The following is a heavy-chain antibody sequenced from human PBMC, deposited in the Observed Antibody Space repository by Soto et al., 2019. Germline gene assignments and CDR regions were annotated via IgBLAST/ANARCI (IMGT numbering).Heavy chain of an antibody. D-gene: IGHD4-4*01. CDR2: ISYDGSNI. Sequence: ESVGGVVQPGRSLRLSCAASGFTFSTYGMHWVRQAPGKGLEWVALISYDGSNIYSADSVKGRFTISRDNSKNTLYLQMNSLGAEDSAVYYCAKAWGNYDMYFYYYMDVWGKGTTVTVSS. V-gene: IGHV3-30*18. J-gene: IGHJ6*03. CDR1: GFTFSTYG. CDR3: AKAWGNYDMYFYYYMDV.